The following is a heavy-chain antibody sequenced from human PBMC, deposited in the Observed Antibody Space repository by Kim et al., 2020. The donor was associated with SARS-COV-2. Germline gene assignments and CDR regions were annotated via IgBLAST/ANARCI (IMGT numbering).Heavy chain of an antibody. D-gene: IGHD6-13*01. CDR2: IIPIFGTA. CDR1: GGTFSSYA. V-gene: IGHV1-69*13. Sequence: SVKVSCKASGGTFSSYAISWVRQAPGQGLEWMGGIIPIFGTANYAQKFQGRVTITADESTSTAYMELSSLRSEDTAVYYCARGRQLGPNGSHFDYWGQGTLVTVSS. J-gene: IGHJ4*02. CDR3: ARGRQLGPNGSHFDY.